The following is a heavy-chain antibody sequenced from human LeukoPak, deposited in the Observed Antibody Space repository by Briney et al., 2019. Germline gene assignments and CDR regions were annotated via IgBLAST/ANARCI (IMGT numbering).Heavy chain of an antibody. CDR3: ARGGYYLYGMDV. V-gene: IGHV3-33*01. J-gene: IGHJ6*04. CDR2: IWYDGSNK. CDR1: GFTFSSYG. D-gene: IGHD3-10*01. Sequence: GGSLRPSCAASGFTFSSYGMHWVRQAPGKGLEWVAVIWYDGSNKYYADSVKGRFTISRDNSRNTLYLQMNSLRAEDTAVYYCARGGYYLYGMDVWGKGTTVTVSS.